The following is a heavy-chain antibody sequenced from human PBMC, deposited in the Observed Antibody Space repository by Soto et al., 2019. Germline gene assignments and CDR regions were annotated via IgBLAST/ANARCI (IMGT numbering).Heavy chain of an antibody. D-gene: IGHD7-27*01. V-gene: IGHV3-7*01. Sequence: GGSLRLSCAASGFTFSSYWMSWVRQAPGKGLEWVANIKQDGSEKYYVDSVKGRFTISRDNAKNSLYLQMNSLRAEDTAVYYCARAITGEVAGFDYWGQGTLVTVSS. CDR2: IKQDGSEK. CDR3: ARAITGEVAGFDY. J-gene: IGHJ4*02. CDR1: GFTFSSYW.